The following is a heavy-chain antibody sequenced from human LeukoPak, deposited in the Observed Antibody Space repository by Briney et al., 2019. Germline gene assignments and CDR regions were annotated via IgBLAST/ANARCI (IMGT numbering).Heavy chain of an antibody. CDR2: IYYSGST. Sequence: SQSLSLTCTVSGGSISSGDYYWSWIRQPPGKGLEWIGCIYYSGSTYYNPSLKSRVTISVDTSKNQFSLKLSSVTAADTAVYYCARGDYGSGSPTGFDPWGQGTLVTVSS. D-gene: IGHD3-10*01. V-gene: IGHV4-30-4*01. CDR1: GGSISSGDYY. J-gene: IGHJ5*02. CDR3: ARGDYGSGSPTGFDP.